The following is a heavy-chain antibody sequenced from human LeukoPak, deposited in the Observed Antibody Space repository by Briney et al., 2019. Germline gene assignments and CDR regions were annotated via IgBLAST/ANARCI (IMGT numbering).Heavy chain of an antibody. Sequence: GGSLRLSCAASGFTFSSYSMHWVRQAPGKGLQWVSHIRSDGSTSYCADSVKGRFTVSRDNSKNTLYLQMNSLRPEDTAIYFCVKDHGAYDLDSWGQGTLVTVSS. CDR3: VKDHGAYDLDS. CDR2: IRSDGSTS. D-gene: IGHD4-17*01. V-gene: IGHV3-30*02. CDR1: GFTFSSYS. J-gene: IGHJ4*02.